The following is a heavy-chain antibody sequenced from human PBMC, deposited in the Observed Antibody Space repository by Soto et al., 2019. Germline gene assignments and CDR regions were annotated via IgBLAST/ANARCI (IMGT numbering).Heavy chain of an antibody. Sequence: QVQLVQSGAEVKKPGSSVKVSCKASGGTFSSYTISWVRQAPGQGLEWMGRIIPILGIANYAQKFQGRVTITADKSTSTAYMERSSLRSEDTAVYYCASGGSSWYEARVGYWGQGSLVTVSS. J-gene: IGHJ4*02. D-gene: IGHD6-13*01. V-gene: IGHV1-69*02. CDR2: IIPILGIA. CDR1: GGTFSSYT. CDR3: ASGGSSWYEARVGY.